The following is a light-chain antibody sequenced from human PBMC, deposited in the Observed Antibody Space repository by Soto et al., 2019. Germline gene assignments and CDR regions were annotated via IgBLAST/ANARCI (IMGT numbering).Light chain of an antibody. CDR2: GST. J-gene: IGKJ1*01. Sequence: EIVLTQSPGTLSLSPGESTTLSCRASGGVGSSYLAWYQHKPGQPPRLLNCGSTSGATIIPDMCSGRSARTDFTLTISRLEPEDFADYYCQQYGSSLWTFGQGTKVDIK. CDR3: QQYGSSLWT. V-gene: IGKV3-20*01. CDR1: GGVGSSY.